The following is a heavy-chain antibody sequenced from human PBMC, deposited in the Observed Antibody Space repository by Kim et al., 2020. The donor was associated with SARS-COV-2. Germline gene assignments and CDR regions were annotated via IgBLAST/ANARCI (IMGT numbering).Heavy chain of an antibody. Sequence: VNGRFTISRDNSKSKLYLQMNSLRAEDTAVYYCANDFSTSGSYYKGGFDYWGQGTLVTVSS. V-gene: IGHV3-23*03. J-gene: IGHJ4*02. D-gene: IGHD1-26*01. CDR3: ANDFSTSGSYYKGGFDY.